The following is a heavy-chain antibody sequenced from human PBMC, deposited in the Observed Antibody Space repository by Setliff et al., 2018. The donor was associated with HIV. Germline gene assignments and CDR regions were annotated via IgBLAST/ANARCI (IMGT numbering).Heavy chain of an antibody. V-gene: IGHV1-3*01. J-gene: IGHJ4*02. CDR2: INVGNGDT. D-gene: IGHD3-10*01. Sequence: ASVKVSCKASGYTFTTYSLHWVRQAPGHSLEWMRWINVGNGDTKYSPELRGRISITRDTSANTAYMELSSLRSDDTAVYFCARGALLAVFDFDHWGQGTQVTVS. CDR1: GYTFTTYS. CDR3: ARGALLAVFDFDH.